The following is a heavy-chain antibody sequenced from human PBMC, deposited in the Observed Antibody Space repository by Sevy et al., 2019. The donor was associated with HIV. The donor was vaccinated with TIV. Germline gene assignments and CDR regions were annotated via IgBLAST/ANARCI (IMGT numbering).Heavy chain of an antibody. Sequence: GGSLRLSCAASGFTFSSYSMNWVRQAPGKGLEWVSSISSSSSYIYYADSVKGRFTISRDNAKNSLYLQMNSLRAEDTAVYYCARDRWGSVRTYYFDYWGQGTLVTVSS. CDR1: GFTFSSYS. CDR2: ISSSSSYI. D-gene: IGHD3-10*02. CDR3: ARDRWGSVRTYYFDY. V-gene: IGHV3-21*01. J-gene: IGHJ4*02.